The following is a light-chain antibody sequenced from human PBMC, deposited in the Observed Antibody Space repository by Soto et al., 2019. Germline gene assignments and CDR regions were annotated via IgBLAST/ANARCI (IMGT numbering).Light chain of an antibody. CDR2: ANN. J-gene: IGLJ1*01. Sequence: QSVLTQPPSASGTPGQRGSISRSGSRSNIGDNTVNWYQFVPGTAPKLLISANNQRPSGVPGPFSGSKSGTSASRDISGRQSEDEADYVWAGWDGVLRGFVYGTGTNVTVL. V-gene: IGLV1-44*01. CDR3: AGWDGVLRGFV. CDR1: RSNIGDNT.